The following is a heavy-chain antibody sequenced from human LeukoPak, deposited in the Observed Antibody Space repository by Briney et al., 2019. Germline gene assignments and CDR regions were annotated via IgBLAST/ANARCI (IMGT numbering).Heavy chain of an antibody. J-gene: IGHJ3*02. CDR1: GYTFTGYY. V-gene: IGHV1-2*02. Sequence: ASVKVSCKASGYTFTGYYMHWVRQAPGQGLEWMGWINPNSGGTNYAQKFQGRVTMTRDTSISTAYMELSRLRSDDTAVYYCARAAYSHSGTGAFDIWGQGTMVTVSS. CDR3: ARAAYSHSGTGAFDI. CDR2: INPNSGGT. D-gene: IGHD3-10*01.